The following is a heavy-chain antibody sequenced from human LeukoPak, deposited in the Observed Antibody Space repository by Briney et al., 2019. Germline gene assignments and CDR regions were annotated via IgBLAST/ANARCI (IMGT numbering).Heavy chain of an antibody. D-gene: IGHD1-26*01. CDR1: GYTFTNYA. CDR3: ARNQYSGSYSPRDGMDV. Sequence: ASVKVSCKASGYTFTNYAMNWVRQAPGQGLEWMGWTSAYNGNTNYAQKLQGRVTMTTDTSTSTAYMELRSLRSDDTAVYYCARNQYSGSYSPRDGMDVWGKGTTVTVSS. CDR2: TSAYNGNT. J-gene: IGHJ6*04. V-gene: IGHV1-18*01.